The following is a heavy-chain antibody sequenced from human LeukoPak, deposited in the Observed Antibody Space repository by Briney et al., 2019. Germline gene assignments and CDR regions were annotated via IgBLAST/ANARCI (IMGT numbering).Heavy chain of an antibody. CDR3: AREGGFYRPLDY. D-gene: IGHD3-3*01. Sequence: SETLSLTCAVYGGSFSGYFWSWIRQSPGTGLEWIGEINHSRSTNYNPSLKSRVTISVDTSKNHFSLNLSSVTAADTAVYYCAREGGFYRPLDYSGQGTLVTVSS. CDR1: GGSFSGYF. CDR2: INHSRST. J-gene: IGHJ4*02. V-gene: IGHV4-34*01.